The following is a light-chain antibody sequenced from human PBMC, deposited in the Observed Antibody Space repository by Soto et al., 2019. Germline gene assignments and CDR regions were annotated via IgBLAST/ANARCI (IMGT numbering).Light chain of an antibody. CDR3: KQYNNWPPCT. CDR2: AAS. V-gene: IGKV3-15*01. Sequence: EIVMTQSPASLSGSPGERATLSCRASQSVSSNLAWYQQKPGQAPRLLIYAASTRATGIPARFSGSGSGTEFTLTISSLQSEDFAVYYCKQYNNWPPCTFGQVTKVEIX. J-gene: IGKJ1*01. CDR1: QSVSSN.